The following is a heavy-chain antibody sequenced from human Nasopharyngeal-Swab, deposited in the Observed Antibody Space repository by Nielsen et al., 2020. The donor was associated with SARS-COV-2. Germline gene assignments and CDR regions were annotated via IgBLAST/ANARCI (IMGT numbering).Heavy chain of an antibody. Sequence: GGSLRLSCAASGFTFSSYWMSWVRQAPGKGLEWVANIKQDGSEKYYVDSLKGRFTISRDNAKNSLYLQMNSLRAEDTAVYYCARERPGYSSGWFNWFDPWGQGTLVTVSS. D-gene: IGHD6-19*01. CDR3: ARERPGYSSGWFNWFDP. V-gene: IGHV3-7*03. J-gene: IGHJ5*02. CDR2: IKQDGSEK. CDR1: GFTFSSYW.